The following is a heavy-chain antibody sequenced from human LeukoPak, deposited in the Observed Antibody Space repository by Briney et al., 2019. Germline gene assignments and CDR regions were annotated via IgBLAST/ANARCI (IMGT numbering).Heavy chain of an antibody. V-gene: IGHV4-59*01. D-gene: IGHD3-16*02. Sequence: SETLSLTCTVSGGSISSYYWSWIRQPPGKGLEWIGYIYYSGSTNYNPSLKSRVTISVDTSKNQFSLKLSSVTAADTAVYYCARAVYDYVWGSYRAYFDYWGQGTLVTVSS. CDR1: GGSISSYY. J-gene: IGHJ4*02. CDR2: IYYSGST. CDR3: ARAVYDYVWGSYRAYFDY.